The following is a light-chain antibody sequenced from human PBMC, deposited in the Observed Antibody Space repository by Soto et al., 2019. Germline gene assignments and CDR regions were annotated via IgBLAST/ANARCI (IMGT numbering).Light chain of an antibody. J-gene: IGKJ1*01. Sequence: EVVMTQSPATLSVSPGERVTLSCRASQSVYVTVAWYQQKPGQAPRLLISGASTRATGIPERFSGSGSGTDFTLTISCLQSEDFATYYCQQYYSYPRTFGQGTKVDIK. V-gene: IGKV3D-15*01. CDR3: QQYYSYPRT. CDR2: GAS. CDR1: QSVYVT.